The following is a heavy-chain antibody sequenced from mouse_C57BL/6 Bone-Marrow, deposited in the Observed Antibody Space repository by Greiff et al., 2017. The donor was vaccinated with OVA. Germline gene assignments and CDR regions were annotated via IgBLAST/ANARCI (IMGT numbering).Heavy chain of an antibody. D-gene: IGHD1-1*01. Sequence: EVQLQQSGTVLARPGASVKMSCKTSGYTFTSYWMHWVKQRPGQGLEWIGAIYPGNSDTSYNQKFKGKATMTADTSSNTAYLQLSSLTSEDTAVYYCTTYGNVDYWGQGTTLTVSS. CDR3: TTYGNVDY. CDR2: IYPGNSDT. J-gene: IGHJ2*01. V-gene: IGHV1-5*01. CDR1: GYTFTSYW.